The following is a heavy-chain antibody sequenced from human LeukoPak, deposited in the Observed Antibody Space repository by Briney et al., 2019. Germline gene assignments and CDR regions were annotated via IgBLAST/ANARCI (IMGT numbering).Heavy chain of an antibody. J-gene: IGHJ4*02. CDR2: ISYDGSNK. V-gene: IGHV3-30*03. CDR1: GFTFSSYG. D-gene: IGHD3-10*01. CDR3: ATSGSGSYYFPFDY. Sequence: GGSLRLSCAASGFTFSSYGMHWVRQAPGKGLEWVAVISYDGSNKYYADSVKGRFTISRDNSKNTLYLQMNSLRAEDTAVYYCATSGSGSYYFPFDYWGQGTLVTVSS.